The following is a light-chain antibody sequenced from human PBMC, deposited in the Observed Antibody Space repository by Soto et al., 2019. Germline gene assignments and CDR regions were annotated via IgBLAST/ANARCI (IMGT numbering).Light chain of an antibody. Sequence: DIQMTHSPSTLSASVGDTVTITCRASQTISRWLAWYQQKPGRAPKLLIYDASTLESGVPSRFSGSGSETEFTLTISRLQPDDFATYFCHSRAFGQGTRLEI. J-gene: IGKJ5*01. CDR1: QTISRW. CDR2: DAS. V-gene: IGKV1-5*01. CDR3: HSRA.